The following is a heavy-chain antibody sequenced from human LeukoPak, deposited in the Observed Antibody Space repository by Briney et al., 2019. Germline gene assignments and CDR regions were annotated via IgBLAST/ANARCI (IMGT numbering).Heavy chain of an antibody. J-gene: IGHJ4*02. D-gene: IGHD5-18*01. V-gene: IGHV3-33*08. Sequence: GGSLRPSCAASGFTFSSYGMHWVRQAPGKGLEWVAVIWYDGSNKYYADSVKGRFTISRDNSKNTLYLQMNSLRAEDTAVYYCARAHTAPGLTYYFDYWGQGTLVTVSS. CDR3: ARAHTAPGLTYYFDY. CDR1: GFTFSSYG. CDR2: IWYDGSNK.